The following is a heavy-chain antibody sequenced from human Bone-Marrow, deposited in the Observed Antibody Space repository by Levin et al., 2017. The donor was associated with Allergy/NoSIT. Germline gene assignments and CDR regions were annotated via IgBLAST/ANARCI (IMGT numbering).Heavy chain of an antibody. CDR2: LNPHSGDT. V-gene: IGHV1-2*06. Sequence: EASVKVSCKASGYTFTDCYIHWVRQAPGQGLVWMGRLNPHSGDTISAQRFQGRVTMTSDASITTAYLEVSGLRSDDTAVYYCARDSPTAVTTSLDYWGQGTPLTVSS. D-gene: IGHD4-17*01. CDR1: GYTFTDCY. J-gene: IGHJ4*02. CDR3: ARDSPTAVTTSLDY.